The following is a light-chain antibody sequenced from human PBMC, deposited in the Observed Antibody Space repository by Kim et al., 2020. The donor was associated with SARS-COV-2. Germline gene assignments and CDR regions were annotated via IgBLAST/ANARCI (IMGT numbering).Light chain of an antibody. CDR2: NAT. Sequence: VSPGERAPPSCGASQSVRTTLAWYRQKPGRTLTLLIYNATTGATGIPARISGSGSETEFTLTISSLQSEDFVVYYCQQYINWPLTFGGGTKMDIK. CDR1: QSVRTT. CDR3: QQYINWPLT. J-gene: IGKJ4*01. V-gene: IGKV3-15*01.